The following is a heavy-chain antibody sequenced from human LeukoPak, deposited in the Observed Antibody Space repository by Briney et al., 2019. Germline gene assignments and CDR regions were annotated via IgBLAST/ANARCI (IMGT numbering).Heavy chain of an antibody. D-gene: IGHD3-9*01. CDR3: ARGDFDWLIYGTQCGFDAFDI. Sequence: SETLSLTCIVSGYSISSGYYWGWIRQPPGKGLEWIGSIYHSGSTYYNPSLNSRVSISIDTSENQFSLKLSSVTAADTAVYYCARGDFDWLIYGTQCGFDAFDIWGQGTMVTVSS. V-gene: IGHV4-38-2*02. J-gene: IGHJ3*02. CDR2: IYHSGST. CDR1: GYSISSGYY.